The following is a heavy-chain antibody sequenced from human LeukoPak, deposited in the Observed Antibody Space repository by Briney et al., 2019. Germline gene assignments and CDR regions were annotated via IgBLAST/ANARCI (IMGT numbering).Heavy chain of an antibody. CDR2: IYTSGST. CDR1: GGSISSYY. V-gene: IGHV4-4*07. CDR3: ARRRGYYDDSSGYYDFDY. D-gene: IGHD3-22*01. Sequence: SETLSLTCTVSGGSISSYYWSWIRQPAGKGLEWIGRIYTSGSTNYNPSLKSRVIMSVDTSKNQFSLKLSSVTAADTAVYYCARRRGYYDDSSGYYDFDYWGQGTLVTVSS. J-gene: IGHJ4*02.